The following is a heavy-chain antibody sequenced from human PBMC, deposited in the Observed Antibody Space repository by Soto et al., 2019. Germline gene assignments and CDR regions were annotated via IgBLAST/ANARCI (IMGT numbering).Heavy chain of an antibody. V-gene: IGHV1-3*01. Sequence: ASVKVSCKASGYTFTSYAMHWVRQAPGQRLEWMGWINAGNGNTKYSQKFQGRVTITRDTSASTAYMELSSLRSEDTAVYYCARPSSSSWYGWFDPWGQGTLVTVSS. CDR1: GYTFTSYA. D-gene: IGHD6-13*01. J-gene: IGHJ5*02. CDR3: ARPSSSSWYGWFDP. CDR2: INAGNGNT.